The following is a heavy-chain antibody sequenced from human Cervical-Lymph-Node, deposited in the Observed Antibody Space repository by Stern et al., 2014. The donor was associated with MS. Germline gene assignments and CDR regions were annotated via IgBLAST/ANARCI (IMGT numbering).Heavy chain of an antibody. CDR2: ISRSSSYI. J-gene: IGHJ1*01. CDR3: ARDSITYYYDSSAHDGLQH. V-gene: IGHV3-21*06. Sequence: VQLLESGGGLVKPGGSLRLSCAASGFSFSSYSMNWVRQAPGKGPEGVSSISRSSSYIYNADSVKGRFTISRDNAKNSLYLQMNSLRVEDTAVYYCARDSITYYYDSSAHDGLQHWGQGTLVIVSS. D-gene: IGHD3-22*01. CDR1: GFSFSSYS.